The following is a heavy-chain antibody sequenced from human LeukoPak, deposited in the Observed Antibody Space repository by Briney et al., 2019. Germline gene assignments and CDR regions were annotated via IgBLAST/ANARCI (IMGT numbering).Heavy chain of an antibody. CDR2: ISGSGGTT. J-gene: IGHJ4*02. CDR1: GFTFSSYA. CDR3: AKEMRCSGTSCGSFDY. V-gene: IGHV3-23*01. D-gene: IGHD2-2*01. Sequence: PGGSLRLSCAASGFTFSSYAMSWVRQAPGKGLEWVSTISGSGGTTYYADSVKGRFIISRDNSKNTLFLQMNSLRGDDTAVHYCAKEMRCSGTSCGSFDYWGQGTLVSVSS.